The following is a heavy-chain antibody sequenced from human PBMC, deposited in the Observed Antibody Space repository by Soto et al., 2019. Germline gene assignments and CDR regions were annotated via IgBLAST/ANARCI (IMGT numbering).Heavy chain of an antibody. CDR3: AKGRYSYGSLYYFDY. J-gene: IGHJ4*02. V-gene: IGHV3-23*01. Sequence: GGSLRLSCVASGFTFRSYAMSWLRQAAGKGLEWVSAISGSGGSTYYADSVKGRFTISRDNSKNTLYLQMNSLRAEDTAVYYCAKGRYSYGSLYYFDYWGQGTLVTVSS. CDR1: GFTFRSYA. CDR2: ISGSGGST. D-gene: IGHD5-18*01.